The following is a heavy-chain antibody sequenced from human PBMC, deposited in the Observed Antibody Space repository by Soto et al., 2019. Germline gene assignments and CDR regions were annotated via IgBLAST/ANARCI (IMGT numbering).Heavy chain of an antibody. CDR3: ARVFDFWSGYHTHNWFDP. J-gene: IGHJ5*02. V-gene: IGHV6-1*01. CDR2: TYYRSKWYN. CDR1: GDSVSSNSAA. Sequence: PSQTLSLTCAISGDSVSSNSAAWNWIRQSPSRGLEWLGRTYYRSKWYNDYAVSVKSRITINPDTSKNQFSLQLNSVTPEDTAVYYCARVFDFWSGYHTHNWFDPWGQGTLVTV. D-gene: IGHD3-3*01.